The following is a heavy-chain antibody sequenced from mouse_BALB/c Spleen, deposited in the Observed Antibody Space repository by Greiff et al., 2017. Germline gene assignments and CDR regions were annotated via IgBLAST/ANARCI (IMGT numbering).Heavy chain of an antibody. CDR2: ISSGSSTI. CDR1: GFTFSSFG. V-gene: IGHV5-17*02. J-gene: IGHJ3*01. CDR3: ARLATTVVPFAY. D-gene: IGHD1-1*01. Sequence: EVQRVESGGGLVQPGGSRKLSCAASGFTFSSFGMHWVRQAPEKGLEWVAYISSGSSTIYYADTVKGRFTISRDNPKNTLFLQMTSLRSEDTAMYYCARLATTVVPFAYWGQGTLVTVSA.